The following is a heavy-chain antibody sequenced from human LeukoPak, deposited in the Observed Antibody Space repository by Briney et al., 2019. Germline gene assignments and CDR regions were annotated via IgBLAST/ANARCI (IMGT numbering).Heavy chain of an antibody. CDR1: AFTFSTYG. Sequence: GRSLRLSCAASAFTFSTYGMHWVRQAPGKGLEWVAGILYDGSNEYYSDSVKGRFTISRDNSMNTLFLQMNSLRAEDTAVYYCATASLLSHYDSSGYDYWGQGTLVTVSS. V-gene: IGHV3-33*01. J-gene: IGHJ4*02. CDR3: ATASLLSHYDSSGYDY. D-gene: IGHD3-22*01. CDR2: ILYDGSNE.